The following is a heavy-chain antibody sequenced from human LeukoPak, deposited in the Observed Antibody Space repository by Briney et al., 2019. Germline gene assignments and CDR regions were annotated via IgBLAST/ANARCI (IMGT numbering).Heavy chain of an antibody. CDR3: AIHTWVY. J-gene: IGHJ4*02. Sequence: GGSLRLSCVVSGFTVSSNYMTWVRQAPGKGLEWVSVIYSDGNTYYADSVKGRFTISRDISKNTLYLQMNSLRAEDTAVYYCAIHTWVYWGQGALVTVSS. V-gene: IGHV3-53*01. D-gene: IGHD1-26*01. CDR1: GFTVSSNY. CDR2: IYSDGNT.